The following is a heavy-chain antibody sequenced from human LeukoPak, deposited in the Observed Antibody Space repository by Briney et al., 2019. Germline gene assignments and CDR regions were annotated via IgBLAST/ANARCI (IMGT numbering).Heavy chain of an antibody. V-gene: IGHV3-74*01. D-gene: IGHD1-7*01. CDR3: ARASRTQGPYFYG. J-gene: IGHJ6*01. CDR1: GSTLSSSW. CDR2: ISSGGGSR. Sequence: PGGSLRLSCAASGSTLSSSWMHWVRQVPGRGLVWVSRISSGGGSRDYADSVKGRFSISRDNAKTTLYLQMNSLRPEDTAVYYCARASRTQGPYFYG.